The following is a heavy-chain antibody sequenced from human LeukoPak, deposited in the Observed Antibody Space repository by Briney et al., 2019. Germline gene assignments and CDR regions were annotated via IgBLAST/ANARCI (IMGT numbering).Heavy chain of an antibody. CDR1: GFTFSSYW. V-gene: IGHV3-21*01. J-gene: IGHJ4*02. CDR2: ISSSSSYI. D-gene: IGHD6-19*01. CDR3: VGQWLVRGTFDY. Sequence: GGSLRLSCAASGFTFSSYWMHWVRQAPGKGLEWVSSISSSSSYIYYADSVKGRFTISRDNAKNSLYLQMNSLRAEDTAVYYCVGQWLVRGTFDYWGQGTLVTVSS.